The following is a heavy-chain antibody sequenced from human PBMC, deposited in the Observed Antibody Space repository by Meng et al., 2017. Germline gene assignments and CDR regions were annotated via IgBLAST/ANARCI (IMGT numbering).Heavy chain of an antibody. CDR1: GGSISSYY. CDR3: AGDYGDYRDWYFDL. CDR2: IYTSGST. J-gene: IGHJ2*01. V-gene: IGHV4-4*07. Sequence: QVQLQESGPGLVKPSETLSFTCSVSGGSISSYYWSWIRQPAGKGLEWIGRIYTSGSTNYNPSLKSRVTMSVDTSKNQFSLKLSSVTAADTAVYYCAGDYGDYRDWYFDLWGRGTLVTVSS. D-gene: IGHD4-17*01.